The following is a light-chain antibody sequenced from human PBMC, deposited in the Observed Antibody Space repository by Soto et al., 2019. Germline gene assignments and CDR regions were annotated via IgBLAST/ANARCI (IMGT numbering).Light chain of an antibody. V-gene: IGKV1-5*01. CDR1: QSISSW. J-gene: IGKJ1*01. Sequence: DIQMTQSPSTLSASVGDRVTITCRASQSISSWLAWYQQKPGKAPKLLIFDASSLESGTPSRFSGRRSGTQFTLTINGLQPDDFATYYCQQYDTYWTFGQWPKGDIK. CDR3: QQYDTYWT. CDR2: DAS.